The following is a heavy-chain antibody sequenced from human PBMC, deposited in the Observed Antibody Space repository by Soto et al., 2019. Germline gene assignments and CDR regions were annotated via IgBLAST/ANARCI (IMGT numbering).Heavy chain of an antibody. V-gene: IGHV5-51*01. D-gene: IGHD1-26*01. Sequence: GESLKISCKGSGYSFTSYWIGWVRQMPGKGLEWMGIIYPGDSDTRYSPSFQGQVTISADKSISTAYLQWCSLKASDTAMYYCARASLGSYRRRWFDPWGQGTLVTVSS. J-gene: IGHJ5*02. CDR2: IYPGDSDT. CDR1: GYSFTSYW. CDR3: ARASLGSYRRRWFDP.